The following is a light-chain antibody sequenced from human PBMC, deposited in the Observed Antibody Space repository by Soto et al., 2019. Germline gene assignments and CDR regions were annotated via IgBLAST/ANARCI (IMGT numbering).Light chain of an antibody. Sequence: EIVLTQSPGTLSLSPGERATLSCRASQSVSSSYLAWYQQKPGQAPRLLIYGASSRATGIPDRFSGRWSGTDFPLTISRLEHEDFAVYYCQQYGSSPQTFGQGTKVEIK. CDR3: QQYGSSPQT. J-gene: IGKJ1*01. CDR2: GAS. CDR1: QSVSSSY. V-gene: IGKV3-20*01.